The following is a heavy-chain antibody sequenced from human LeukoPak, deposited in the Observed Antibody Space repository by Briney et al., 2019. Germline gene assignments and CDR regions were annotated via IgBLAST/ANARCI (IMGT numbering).Heavy chain of an antibody. D-gene: IGHD3-16*01. CDR1: GFTFSSYE. CDR3: ARDPGWVPKDAFDI. J-gene: IGHJ3*02. V-gene: IGHV3-48*03. Sequence: PGGSLRLSCAASGFTFSSYEMNWVRQAPGKGLEWVSYISSSGSTIYYADSVKGRFTISRDNAKNSLYLQMNSLRAEDTAVYYCARDPGWVPKDAFDIWGQGTMVTVSS. CDR2: ISSSGSTI.